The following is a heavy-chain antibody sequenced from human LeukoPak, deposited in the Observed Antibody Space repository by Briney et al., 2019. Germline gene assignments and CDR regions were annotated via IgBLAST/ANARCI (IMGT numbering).Heavy chain of an antibody. CDR1: GFTFSSYA. V-gene: IGHV3-30-3*01. D-gene: IGHD2-2*01. CDR3: ARDAGVVPAAIKIQYYGMDV. J-gene: IGHJ6*02. CDR2: ISYDGSNK. Sequence: GRSLRLSCAASGFTFSSYAMHWVRQAPGKGLEWVAVISYDGSNKYYADSVKGRFTISRDNSKNTLYLQMNSLRAEDTAVYYCARDAGVVPAAIKIQYYGMDVWGQGTTVTVYS.